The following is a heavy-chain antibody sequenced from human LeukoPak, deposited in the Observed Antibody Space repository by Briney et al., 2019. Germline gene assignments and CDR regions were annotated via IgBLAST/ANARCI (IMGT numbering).Heavy chain of an antibody. V-gene: IGHV1-2*02. CDR2: INPDTGKT. D-gene: IGHD3-9*01. J-gene: IGHJ4*02. CDR1: GYTFSNHH. CDR3: ARAQFESTGHYDFFEY. Sequence: ASVKVSCRGSGYTFSNHHLHWVRQAPEQGLEWMGWINPDTGKTNFAQKFEGRVTMTRETSINTAYMELSRLGPDDTAIYYCARAQFESTGHYDFFEYWGQGSLVTVSS.